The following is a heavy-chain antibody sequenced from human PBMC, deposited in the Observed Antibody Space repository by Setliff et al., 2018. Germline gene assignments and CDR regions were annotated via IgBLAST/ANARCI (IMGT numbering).Heavy chain of an antibody. J-gene: IGHJ4*02. CDR3: ARLGYRGDLDY. CDR2: IYNSGST. V-gene: IGHV4-39*01. CDR1: ADSISSSYDY. Sequence: SETLSLTCNVSADSISSSYDYWAWIRQPPGKGLEWIGSIYNSGSTYYNPSLKSRVSISVDTSKNQFSLKLSSVAAADTAVYYCARLGYRGDLDYWGQGTLVTVSS. D-gene: IGHD5-12*01.